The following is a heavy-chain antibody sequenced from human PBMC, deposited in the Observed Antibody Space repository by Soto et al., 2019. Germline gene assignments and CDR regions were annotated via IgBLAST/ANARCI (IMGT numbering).Heavy chain of an antibody. J-gene: IGHJ4*02. CDR2: ISAYNGNT. V-gene: IGHV1-18*01. Sequence: ASVKVSCKASGYTFTSYGISWVRQAPGQGLEWMGWISAYNGNTNYAQKLQGRVTMTTDTSTSTAYMELRSLRSDDTAVYYCARDPPHYYDSSGYYYYSDYWGQGTLVTVSS. D-gene: IGHD3-22*01. CDR3: ARDPPHYYDSSGYYYYSDY. CDR1: GYTFTSYG.